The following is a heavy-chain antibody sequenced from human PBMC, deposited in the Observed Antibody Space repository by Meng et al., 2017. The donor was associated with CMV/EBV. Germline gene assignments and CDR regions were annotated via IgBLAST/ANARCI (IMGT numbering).Heavy chain of an antibody. Sequence: QVQRVKAGAGMKKPGASVKVSCTTSGFTFSDYYIHWGRQAPGQGLEWMGWVNSNNDATNYARKFQGRVSMTRDTSISTAHMELSRLMSDDTAVYYCVRSSGWSLFDYWGQGTLVTVSS. CDR3: VRSSGWSLFDY. CDR1: GFTFSDYY. D-gene: IGHD6-19*01. V-gene: IGHV1-2*02. CDR2: VNSNNDAT. J-gene: IGHJ4*02.